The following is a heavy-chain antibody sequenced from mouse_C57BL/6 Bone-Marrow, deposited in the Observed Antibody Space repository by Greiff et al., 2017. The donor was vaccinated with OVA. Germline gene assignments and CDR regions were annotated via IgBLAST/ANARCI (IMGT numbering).Heavy chain of an antibody. V-gene: IGHV1-52*01. J-gene: IGHJ3*01. CDR3: ARGPDGAY. Sequence: QVHVKQPGAELVRPGSSVKLSCKASGYTFTSYWMHWVKQRPIQGLEWIGNIDPSDSETHYNQKFKDKATLTVDKSSSTAYMQLSSLTSEASAVYYGARGPDGAYWGQGTLVTVSA. CDR2: IDPSDSET. CDR1: GYTFTSYW.